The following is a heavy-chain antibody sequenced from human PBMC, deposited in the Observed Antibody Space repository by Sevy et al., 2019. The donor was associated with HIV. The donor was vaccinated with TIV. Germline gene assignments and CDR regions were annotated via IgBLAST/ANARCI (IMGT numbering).Heavy chain of an antibody. D-gene: IGHD2-21*01. CDR1: GFTFSSYS. CDR3: STSGNCGGDCYSLSSYYFDY. Sequence: GGSLRLSCAASGFTFSSYSMNWVRQAPGKGPEWVSSISSSSTYTYYADSVKGRFTISRDNAKNSLYLQMNSLRAEDTAVYYCSTSGNCGGDCYSLSSYYFDYWGHGTLLTVSS. V-gene: IGHV3-21*01. CDR2: ISSSSTYT. J-gene: IGHJ4*01.